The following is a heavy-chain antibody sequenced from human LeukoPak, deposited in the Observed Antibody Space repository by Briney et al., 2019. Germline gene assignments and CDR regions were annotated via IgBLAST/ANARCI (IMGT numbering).Heavy chain of an antibody. CDR3: ARNSWNYGSFDH. Sequence: GSLRLSCAASGFTFSYHWMTWVRQAPGKGLEWVAIINKDGSEKYYVDSVEGRFTISRDNAKNSLFLQMDSLRAEDTAVYYCARNSWNYGSFDHWGQGTLVTVSS. J-gene: IGHJ4*02. D-gene: IGHD1-7*01. CDR2: INKDGSEK. V-gene: IGHV3-7*01. CDR1: GFTFSYHW.